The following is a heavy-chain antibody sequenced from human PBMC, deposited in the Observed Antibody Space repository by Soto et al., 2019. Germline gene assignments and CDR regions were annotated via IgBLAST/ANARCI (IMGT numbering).Heavy chain of an antibody. CDR3: ARVRVTMLTTFSYGPHNWFDP. J-gene: IGHJ5*02. CDR2: IIPIFGTA. CDR1: GGTFSSYA. V-gene: IGHV1-69*13. Sequence: GASVKVSCKASGGTFSSYAISWVRQAPGQGLEWMGGIIPIFGTANYAQKFQGRVTITADESTSAAYMELSSLRSEDTAVYYCARVRVTMLTTFSYGPHNWFDPWGQGTLVTVSS. D-gene: IGHD4-17*01.